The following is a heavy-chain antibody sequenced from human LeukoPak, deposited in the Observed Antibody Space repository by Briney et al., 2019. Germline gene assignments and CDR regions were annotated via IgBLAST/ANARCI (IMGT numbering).Heavy chain of an antibody. Sequence: ASVKVSCKASGSTFISYGISWVRQAPGQGLEWMGWISGYNGNTNYAQNLQSRVTMTTDTSTSTAYMELRSLRSDDTAVYYCARGLGVVTAQSEQPKPRYFDLWGRGTQVTVSS. V-gene: IGHV1-18*01. J-gene: IGHJ2*01. CDR3: ARGLGVVTAQSEQPKPRYFDL. D-gene: IGHD2-21*02. CDR2: ISGYNGNT. CDR1: GSTFISYG.